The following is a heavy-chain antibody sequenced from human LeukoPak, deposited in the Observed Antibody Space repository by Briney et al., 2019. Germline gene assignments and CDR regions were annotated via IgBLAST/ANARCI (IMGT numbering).Heavy chain of an antibody. Sequence: GGSLRLSCAASGFTFSNYAMSWVRQAPGKGLEWVSAISGTGGSTYYADSVKGRFTISRDNSKNTVYLQMNSLRAEDTAVYYCAKRSSGSSFDYWGQGTLVTVSS. D-gene: IGHD1-26*01. CDR1: GFTFSNYA. CDR3: AKRSSGSSFDY. CDR2: ISGTGGST. J-gene: IGHJ4*02. V-gene: IGHV3-23*01.